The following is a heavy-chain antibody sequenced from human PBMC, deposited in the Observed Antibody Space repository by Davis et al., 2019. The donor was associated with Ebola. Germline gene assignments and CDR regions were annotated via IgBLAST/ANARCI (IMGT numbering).Heavy chain of an antibody. CDR3: ARGGAAADQARTLEIDY. Sequence: SETLSLTCAVYGGSFSDYYWSRIRQAPGQGLEWIGEINHSGSTNYNPSLKSRVTISVDTSKNQFSLKLSSVTAADTAVYYCARGGAAADQARTLEIDYWGQGTLVTVSS. D-gene: IGHD6-13*01. CDR2: INHSGST. J-gene: IGHJ4*02. CDR1: GGSFSDYY. V-gene: IGHV4-34*01.